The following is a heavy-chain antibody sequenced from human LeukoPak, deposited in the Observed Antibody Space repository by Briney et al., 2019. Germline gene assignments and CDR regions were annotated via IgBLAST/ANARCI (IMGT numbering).Heavy chain of an antibody. V-gene: IGHV1-69*04. CDR1: GGTFSSYA. J-gene: IGHJ6*03. CDR2: IIPILGIA. Sequence: GASVKVSCKASGGTFSSYAISWVRQAPGQGLEWMGRIIPILGIANYAQKFQGRVTMTTDTSTSTAYMELRSLRSDDTAVYYCAGWGPDYEYSSRYYYYMDVWGKGTTVTVS. D-gene: IGHD6-13*01. CDR3: AGWGPDYEYSSRYYYYMDV.